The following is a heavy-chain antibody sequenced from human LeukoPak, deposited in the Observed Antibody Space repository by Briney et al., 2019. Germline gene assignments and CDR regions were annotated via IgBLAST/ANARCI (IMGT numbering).Heavy chain of an antibody. J-gene: IGHJ5*02. Sequence: NPSETLSLTCTVSGGSISSYYWSWIRQPPGKGLEWIGYIYSSGTTNYNPSLKSRLTISVDTPKNQFSLKLSSVTAADTAVYYCARAAMTTVSPWGFDPWGQGTLVTVSS. D-gene: IGHD4-17*01. CDR1: GGSISSYY. CDR2: IYSSGTT. CDR3: ARAAMTTVSPWGFDP. V-gene: IGHV4-59*01.